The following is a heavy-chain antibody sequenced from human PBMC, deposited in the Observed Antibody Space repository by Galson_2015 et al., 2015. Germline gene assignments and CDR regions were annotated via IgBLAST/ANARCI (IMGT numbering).Heavy chain of an antibody. CDR1: GFTFSCYA. CDR2: ISGSGGST. Sequence: SLRLSCAASGFTFSCYAMSWVRQAPGKGLEWVSAISGSGGSTYYAGSVKGRFTISRDNSKNTLYLQMNSLRAEDTAVYYCANSYSGSWGGSFMVYYWGQGTLVTVSS. CDR3: ANSYSGSWGGSFMVYY. J-gene: IGHJ4*02. D-gene: IGHD1-26*01. V-gene: IGHV3-23*01.